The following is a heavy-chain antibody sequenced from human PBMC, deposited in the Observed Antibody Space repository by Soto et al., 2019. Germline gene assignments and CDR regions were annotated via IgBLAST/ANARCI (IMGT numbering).Heavy chain of an antibody. CDR2: ISGGGGST. CDR3: AKDHGDYIPYYYGMDV. D-gene: IGHD4-17*01. J-gene: IGHJ6*02. Sequence: QPGGSLRLSCAVSGFTFSNYAVSWVRQAPGKGLEWVSSISGGGGSTYYADSVKGRFTISKDNSKNTLYLQMNSLRAEDTAVYYCAKDHGDYIPYYYGMDVWGQGTTVTVSS. V-gene: IGHV3-23*01. CDR1: GFTFSNYA.